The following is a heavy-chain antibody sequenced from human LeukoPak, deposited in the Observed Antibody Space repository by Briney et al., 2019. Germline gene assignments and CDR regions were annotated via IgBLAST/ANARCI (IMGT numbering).Heavy chain of an antibody. CDR2: IYSGGST. J-gene: IGHJ4*02. Sequence: GGSLRLSCAASGFTVSSNYMSWVRQAPGKGLEWVSVIYSGGSTYYADSVKGRFTISRHNSKNTLYLQMNSLRAEDTAVYYCARAVVVVPAARRGYYFDYWGQGTLVTVSS. CDR1: GFTVSSNY. CDR3: ARAVVVVPAARRGYYFDY. V-gene: IGHV3-53*04. D-gene: IGHD2-2*01.